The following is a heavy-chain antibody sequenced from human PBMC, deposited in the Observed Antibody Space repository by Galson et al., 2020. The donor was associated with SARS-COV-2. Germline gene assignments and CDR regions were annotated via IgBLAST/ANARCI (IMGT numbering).Heavy chain of an antibody. J-gene: IGHJ6*04. CDR2: ISTNGANT. CDR1: GFPFSSCA. CDR3: ARGDDYGSGSYYSDPMEV. V-gene: IGHV3-64*01. Sequence: GESLKISCAASGFPFSSCAMHWVRQAPGKGLEYVSTISTNGANTYYANSVKGRFIISRDNSKNTVYLHMGSLRAEDTAVYYCARGDDYGSGSYYSDPMEVWGKGTTVTISS. D-gene: IGHD3-10*01.